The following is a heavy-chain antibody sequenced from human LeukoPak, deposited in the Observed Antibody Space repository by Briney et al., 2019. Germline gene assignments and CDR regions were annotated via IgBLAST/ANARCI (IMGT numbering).Heavy chain of an antibody. CDR3: AKDIVVSRAGYSSGWYGDY. Sequence: GGSLRLSCAASGFTFSSYAMHWVRQAPGKGLEWVAVISYDGSNKYYADSVKGRFTISRDNSKNTLYLQMNSLRAEDTAVYYCAKDIVVSRAGYSSGWYGDYWGQGTLVTVSS. CDR1: GFTFSSYA. D-gene: IGHD6-19*01. V-gene: IGHV3-30*04. J-gene: IGHJ4*02. CDR2: ISYDGSNK.